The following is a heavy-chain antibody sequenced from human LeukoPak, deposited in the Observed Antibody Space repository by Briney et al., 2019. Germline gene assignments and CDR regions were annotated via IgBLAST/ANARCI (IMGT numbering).Heavy chain of an antibody. V-gene: IGHV1-18*01. Sequence: ASVKVSCKASGYTFTSYIISWVRQAPGQGLEWMGWINAYNGNTDYAQRVQGRVTMTTDTSTSTAYMEVRSLRSDDTAVYYCARDWRDPYYGSAEFVFDYWGQGTLVTVSS. J-gene: IGHJ4*02. CDR2: INAYNGNT. CDR1: GYTFTSYI. D-gene: IGHD3-10*01. CDR3: ARDWRDPYYGSAEFVFDY.